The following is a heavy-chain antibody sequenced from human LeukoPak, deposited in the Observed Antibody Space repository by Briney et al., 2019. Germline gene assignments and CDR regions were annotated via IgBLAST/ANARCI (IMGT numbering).Heavy chain of an antibody. CDR3: ARGRGFVTPFDY. V-gene: IGHV3-11*04. J-gene: IGHJ4*02. CDR2: ISSSGSTI. D-gene: IGHD3-10*01. Sequence: GGSLTLSCAVSGFTFRDYYMSWIRQAPGKGLEWVSYISSSGSTIYYADSVKGRFTISRDNAKNSLYLQMNSLRAEDTAVYYCARGRGFVTPFDYWGQGTLVTVSS. CDR1: GFTFRDYY.